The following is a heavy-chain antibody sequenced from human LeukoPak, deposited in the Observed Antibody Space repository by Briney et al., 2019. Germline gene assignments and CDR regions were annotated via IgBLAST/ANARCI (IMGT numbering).Heavy chain of an antibody. J-gene: IGHJ4*02. D-gene: IGHD4-17*01. CDR1: GFTFSSYT. CDR3: VSLPRTTVTTSGAY. CDR2: ISSSGGAT. Sequence: GGSLRLSCSASGFTFSSYTMHWVRQAPGKGLEYVSAISSSGGATYYAASVKGRFTISRDNSKNTLYLQMSSLRPEDTAVYYCVSLPRTTVTTSGAYWGQGTLVTVSS. V-gene: IGHV3-64D*06.